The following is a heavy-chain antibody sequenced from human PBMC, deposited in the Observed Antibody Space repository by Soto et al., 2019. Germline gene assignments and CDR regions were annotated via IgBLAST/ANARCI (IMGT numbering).Heavy chain of an antibody. J-gene: IGHJ4*02. Sequence: SETLSLACTVSGGSVSGGSYFWSWVRQPPGKGLEWIGYFYYSGSTKYNPSLKSRVTILEDTSKNQFSLKLNSVTAADTAVYYCAREGRMGTFDYWGQGALVTVSS. CDR3: AREGRMGTFDY. V-gene: IGHV4-61*01. CDR1: GGSVSGGSYF. CDR2: FYYSGST. D-gene: IGHD1-1*01.